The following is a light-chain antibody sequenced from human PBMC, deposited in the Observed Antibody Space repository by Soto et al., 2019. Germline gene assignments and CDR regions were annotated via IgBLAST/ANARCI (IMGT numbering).Light chain of an antibody. CDR2: AAS. Sequence: EIQLTGSQCSVSASVGDRVIISCRASQDIGTFLAWYQHKPGRGPKLLIYAASNLQSGVPSRFSGSGSGTDFTLTISSLHPEDFATYYCQQANSFPPITFGQGTRLEIK. V-gene: IGKV1D-12*01. CDR3: QQANSFPPIT. CDR1: QDIGTF. J-gene: IGKJ5*01.